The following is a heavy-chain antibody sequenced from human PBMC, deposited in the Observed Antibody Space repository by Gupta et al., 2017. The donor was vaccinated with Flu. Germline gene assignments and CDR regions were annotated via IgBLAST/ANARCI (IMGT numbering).Heavy chain of an antibody. V-gene: IGHV3-30*18. J-gene: IGHJ4*02. Sequence: QVQLVESGGGVVQPGRSLRLSCAASGFTFSSYGMHWVRQAPGEGLEWLAVISYDGSNKYYADSVKGRFTISRDNSKNTLYLQMNSLRAEDTAVYYCAKDFSSSGWLRNYLDYWGQGTLVTVSS. CDR2: ISYDGSNK. CDR3: AKDFSSSGWLRNYLDY. D-gene: IGHD6-19*01. CDR1: GFTFSSYG.